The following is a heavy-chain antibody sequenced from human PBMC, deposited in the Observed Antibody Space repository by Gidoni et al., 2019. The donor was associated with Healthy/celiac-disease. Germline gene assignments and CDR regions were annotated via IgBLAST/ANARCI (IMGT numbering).Heavy chain of an antibody. CDR1: GFTFSRYW. CDR2: IKQDGSEE. Sequence: EVQLVESGGGLVQPGGSLRLSCAASGFTFSRYWMSWVRQAPGKGLEWVANIKQDGSEEYYVDSVKGRFTSSRDNAKNSLYLQMNSLRAEDTAVYYCARLNCGYDYDYGDYPDYFDYWGQGTLVTVSS. J-gene: IGHJ4*02. D-gene: IGHD4-17*01. CDR3: ARLNCGYDYDYGDYPDYFDY. V-gene: IGHV3-7*01.